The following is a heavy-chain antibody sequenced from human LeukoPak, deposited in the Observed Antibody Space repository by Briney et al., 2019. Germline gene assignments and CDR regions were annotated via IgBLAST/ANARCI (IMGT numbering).Heavy chain of an antibody. V-gene: IGHV3-15*01. CDR2: IKSKTDGGTT. J-gene: IGHJ3*02. CDR3: TTPYDSREVDI. CDR1: GFTFSNAW. Sequence: GGSLRLSCAASGFTFSNAWMSWVRQAPGKGLEWVGRIKSKTDGGTTDYAAPVKGRFTISRDDTKNTLYLQMNSLKTEDTAVYYCTTPYDSREVDIWGQGTMVTVSS. D-gene: IGHD3-22*01.